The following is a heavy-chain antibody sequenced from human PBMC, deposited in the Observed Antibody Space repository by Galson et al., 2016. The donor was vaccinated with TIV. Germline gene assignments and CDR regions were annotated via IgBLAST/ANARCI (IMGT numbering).Heavy chain of an antibody. CDR3: ARDRVVDATYYYYYYGMDV. Sequence: SLRLSCAASGLSVSINYMTWVRQAPGKGLERVSLISDGGNTYYPDSVKGRFTTSRDNSKNTLYLQMNRLRVEDTAVYYCARDRVVDATYYYYYYGMDVWGQGTAVTVSS. V-gene: IGHV3-66*02. CDR2: ISDGGNT. J-gene: IGHJ6*02. CDR1: GLSVSINY. D-gene: IGHD2-15*01.